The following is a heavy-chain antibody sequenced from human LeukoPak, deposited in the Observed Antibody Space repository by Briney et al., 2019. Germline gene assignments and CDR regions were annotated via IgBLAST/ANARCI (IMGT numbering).Heavy chain of an antibody. D-gene: IGHD1-26*01. V-gene: IGHV3-30*18. Sequence: GGSLRLSCAASGFTFSGYGMHWVRQAPGKGLEWVAVISYDGSNKYYADSVKGRFTTSRDNSKNTLYLQMNSLRAEDTAVYYCAKVVRWELLSYWGQGTLVTVSS. CDR1: GFTFSGYG. CDR3: AKVVRWELLSY. CDR2: ISYDGSNK. J-gene: IGHJ4*02.